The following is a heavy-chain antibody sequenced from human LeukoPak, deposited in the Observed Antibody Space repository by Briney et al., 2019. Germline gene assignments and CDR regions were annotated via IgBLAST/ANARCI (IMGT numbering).Heavy chain of an antibody. CDR3: AKDEAVAGFDY. J-gene: IGHJ4*02. CDR1: GFIFSTYT. CDR2: IKSSSSTI. V-gene: IGHV3-48*01. D-gene: IGHD6-19*01. Sequence: PGGSLRLSCEASGFIFSTYTMSWVRQAPGKGLEWISCIKSSSSTIFYADSVKGRFTISRDNSKNTLYLQMNSLRAEDTAVYYCAKDEAVAGFDYWGQGTLVTVPS.